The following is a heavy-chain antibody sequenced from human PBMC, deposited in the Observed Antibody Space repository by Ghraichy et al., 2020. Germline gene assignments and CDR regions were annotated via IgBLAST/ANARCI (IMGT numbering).Heavy chain of an antibody. J-gene: IGHJ5*02. Sequence: GTLSLTCAVSGGSISSSNWWSWVRQPPGKGLEWIGEIYHSGSTNYNPSLKSRVTISVDKSKNQFSLKLSSVTAADTAVYYCARDSYDFWSGYYLSGWFDPWGQGTLVTVSS. CDR1: GGSISSSNW. D-gene: IGHD3-3*01. CDR2: IYHSGST. V-gene: IGHV4-4*02. CDR3: ARDSYDFWSGYYLSGWFDP.